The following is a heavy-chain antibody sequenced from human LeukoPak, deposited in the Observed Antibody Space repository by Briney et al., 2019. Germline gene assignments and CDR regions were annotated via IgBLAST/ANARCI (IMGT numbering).Heavy chain of an antibody. V-gene: IGHV3-23*01. J-gene: IGHJ4*02. CDR2: ISGSGGST. CDR3: AKGGTSSCYAQGDY. D-gene: IGHD2-2*01. CDR1: GFTFSSYA. Sequence: GGSLRLSCAASGFTFSSYAMSWVRQAPGKGLEWVSAISGSGGSTYYADSVKGRFTMSRDNSKNTVHLQMNSLRAEDTAVYYCAKGGTSSCYAQGDYWGQGTLVTVSS.